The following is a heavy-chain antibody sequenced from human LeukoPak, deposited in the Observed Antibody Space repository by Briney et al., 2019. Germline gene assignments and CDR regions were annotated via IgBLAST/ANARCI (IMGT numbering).Heavy chain of an antibody. J-gene: IGHJ4*02. V-gene: IGHV1-69*02. CDR2: IIPILGIA. Sequence: GSSVKVSFTASGGTLSSYTISWVRQAPGQGLELMGRIIPILGIANYAQKFQGRVTITADKSTSTAYMELSSLRSEDTAVYYCARNYYDSSGYYSPFDYWGQGTLVTVSS. CDR1: GGTLSSYT. CDR3: ARNYYDSSGYYSPFDY. D-gene: IGHD3-22*01.